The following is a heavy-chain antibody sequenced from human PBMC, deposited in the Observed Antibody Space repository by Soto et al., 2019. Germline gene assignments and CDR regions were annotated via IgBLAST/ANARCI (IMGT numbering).Heavy chain of an antibody. CDR1: GYTFTSYG. CDR2: ISAYNGNT. J-gene: IGHJ3*02. V-gene: IGHV1-18*01. Sequence: AXVKVSCKASGYTFTSYGISWVRQAPGQGLEWMGWISAYNGNTNYAQKLQGRVTMTTDTSTSTAYMELRSLRSDDTAVYYCASSHYGRDAFDIWGQGTMVTVSS. CDR3: ASSHYGRDAFDI. D-gene: IGHD3-10*01.